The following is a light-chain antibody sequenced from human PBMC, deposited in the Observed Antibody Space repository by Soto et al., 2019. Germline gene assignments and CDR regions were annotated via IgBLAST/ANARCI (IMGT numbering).Light chain of an antibody. CDR2: DVS. V-gene: IGLV2-11*01. Sequence: QSALTQPRSVSGSPGQSVTISCTGTSSDVGGYNYVSWYQQHPGKAPKLMIYDVSKRPSGVPDRFSGSKSGNTASLTISGLQAEDEADYYCCSYAGRYTLVVGTGTKLTVL. CDR3: CSYAGRYTLV. CDR1: SSDVGGYNY. J-gene: IGLJ1*01.